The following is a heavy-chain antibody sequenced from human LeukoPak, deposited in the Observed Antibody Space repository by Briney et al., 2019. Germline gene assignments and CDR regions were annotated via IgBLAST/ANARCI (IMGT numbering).Heavy chain of an antibody. D-gene: IGHD2-21*02. CDR2: IYTSGST. CDR3: ARLVTATHFDY. V-gene: IGHV4-61*02. CDR1: GGSISSGSYY. Sequence: SQTLSLTCTVSGGSISSGSYYWSWIRQPAGKGLEWIGRIYTSGSTNYNPSLKSRVTISVDTSKNQFSLKLSSVTAADTAVYYCARLVTATHFDYWGQGTLVTVSS. J-gene: IGHJ4*02.